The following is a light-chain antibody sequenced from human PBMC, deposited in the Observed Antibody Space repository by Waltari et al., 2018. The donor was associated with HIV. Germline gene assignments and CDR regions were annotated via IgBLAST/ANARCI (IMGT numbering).Light chain of an antibody. CDR3: AAWDDSLSGFVV. CDR2: RDN. V-gene: IGLV1-47*01. Sequence: QSVLTQPPSTSGTPGQRVTISCSGGISNIGSNYVSWYQGLPGTAPKLLIYRDNQRPSGIPDRFSASKSGTSASLVISGLRSEDEADYYCAAWDDSLSGFVVFGGGTKLTVL. J-gene: IGLJ2*01. CDR1: ISNIGSNY.